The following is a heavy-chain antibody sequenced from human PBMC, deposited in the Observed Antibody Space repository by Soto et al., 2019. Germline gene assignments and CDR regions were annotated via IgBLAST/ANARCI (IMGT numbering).Heavy chain of an antibody. Sequence: EVQLVESGGGLVKPGGSLRLSCAASGFTFSSYSMNWVRQAPGKGLEWVSSISSSSSYIYYADSVKGRFTISRDNAKNSLYLQMNSLRAEDTAVYYCARDTVAGLSRGAFDIWGQGTMVTVSS. V-gene: IGHV3-21*01. CDR2: ISSSSSYI. CDR1: GFTFSSYS. J-gene: IGHJ3*02. CDR3: ARDTVAGLSRGAFDI. D-gene: IGHD6-19*01.